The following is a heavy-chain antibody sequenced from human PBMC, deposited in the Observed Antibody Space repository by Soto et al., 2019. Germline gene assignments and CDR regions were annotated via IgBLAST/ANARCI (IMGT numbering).Heavy chain of an antibody. J-gene: IGHJ4*02. V-gene: IGHV1-18*01. CDR2: ISAYNGNT. CDR3: ARWAHIVATGGTNDY. Sequence: QVQLVQSGAEVKKPGASVKVSCKASGYTFTSYGISWVRQAPGQGLEWMGWISAYNGNTNYAQKLQGRVTMTTDTSTSTAYRELRSLRSDDTAVYYCARWAHIVATGGTNDYWGQGTLVTVSS. CDR1: GYTFTSYG. D-gene: IGHD5-12*01.